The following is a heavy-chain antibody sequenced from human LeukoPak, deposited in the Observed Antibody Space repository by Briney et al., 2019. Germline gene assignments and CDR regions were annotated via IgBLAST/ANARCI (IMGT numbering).Heavy chain of an antibody. J-gene: IGHJ4*02. Sequence: PGASVNVSCTASGYTFTGYYMHWVRQAPGEGLEWMGWINPNSGGTNYEQKFQGRVTMTRDTSISTAYMELSRLRSDDTAVYYCARVLNDSSGYNYPYWGQGTLVTVSS. CDR3: ARVLNDSSGYNYPY. D-gene: IGHD3-22*01. V-gene: IGHV1-2*02. CDR1: GYTFTGYY. CDR2: INPNSGGT.